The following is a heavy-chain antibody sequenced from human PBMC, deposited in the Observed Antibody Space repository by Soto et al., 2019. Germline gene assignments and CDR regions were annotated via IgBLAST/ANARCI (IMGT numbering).Heavy chain of an antibody. J-gene: IGHJ5*02. CDR2: IHSGGST. D-gene: IGHD1-26*01. Sequence: TVSSNYMSWVRQAPGKWLEWVSIIHSGGSTDYADSVKGRFTISRDNSTSTAYMELRSLRSDDTAVYYCARGISGTFNWFDPWGQGTLVTVSS. CDR1: TVSSNY. CDR3: ARGISGTFNWFDP. V-gene: IGHV3-53*05.